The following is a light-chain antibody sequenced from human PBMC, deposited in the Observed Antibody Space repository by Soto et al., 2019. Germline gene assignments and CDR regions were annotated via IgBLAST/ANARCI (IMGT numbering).Light chain of an antibody. V-gene: IGKV1-5*03. CDR2: KAS. J-gene: IGKJ4*01. Sequence: DIQMTQSPSALAASVGDRVSITCRASQSINKWMAWYQPKPGKAPQLLIYKASSLQRAVPSRFSGSRSGTQFTLTISSPQPDDFATYYCQPLRSYPSTFGGGTKV. CDR1: QSINKW. CDR3: QPLRSYPST.